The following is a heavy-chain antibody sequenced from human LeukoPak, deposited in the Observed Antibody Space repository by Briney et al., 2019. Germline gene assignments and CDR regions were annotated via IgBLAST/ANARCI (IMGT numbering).Heavy chain of an antibody. V-gene: IGHV4-34*01. J-gene: IGHJ5*02. CDR1: GGSFSGYY. Sequence: SETLSLTCAVYGGSFSGYYWSWIRQPPGKGPEWIGEINHSGSTNYNPSLKSRVTISVDTSKNQFSLKLSSVTAADTAVYYCARIRITYYYDSSGYYPSYNWFDPWGQGTLVTVSS. D-gene: IGHD3-22*01. CDR2: INHSGST. CDR3: ARIRITYYYDSSGYYPSYNWFDP.